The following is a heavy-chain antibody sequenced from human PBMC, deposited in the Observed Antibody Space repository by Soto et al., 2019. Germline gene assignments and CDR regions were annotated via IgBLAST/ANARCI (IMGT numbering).Heavy chain of an antibody. Sequence: GGSLRLSCAASGFTFSSYGMHWVRQAPGKGLEWVAVISYDGSNKYYADSVKGRFTISRDNSKNTLYLQMNSLRAEDTAVYYCAKDWSSWDIYYYYYGMDVWGQGTTVTVSS. D-gene: IGHD6-13*01. CDR2: ISYDGSNK. V-gene: IGHV3-30*18. J-gene: IGHJ6*02. CDR1: GFTFSSYG. CDR3: AKDWSSWDIYYYYYGMDV.